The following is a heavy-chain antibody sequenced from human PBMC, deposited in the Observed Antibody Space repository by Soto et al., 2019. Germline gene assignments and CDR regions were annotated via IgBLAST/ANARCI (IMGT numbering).Heavy chain of an antibody. J-gene: IGHJ5*02. CDR1: CISITSSY. CDR2: ISDRGDI. CDR3: ARGRHWFGP. V-gene: IGHV4-59*08. Sequence: ETLSLTCTVSCISITSSYWNWFRQSPGKGLEWIGQISDRGDINYNPPLESRVAISTDTSKNQVSLTLTAVNAADTAVYFCARGRHWFGPWGQGTLVTVSS.